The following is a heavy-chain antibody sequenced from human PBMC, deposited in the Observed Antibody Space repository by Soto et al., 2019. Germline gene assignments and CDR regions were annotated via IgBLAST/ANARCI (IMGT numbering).Heavy chain of an antibody. Sequence: ASVKVSCKASGYTFTSYGISWVRQAPGQGLEWMGWISAYNGNTNYAQKLQGRVTMTTDTSTSTAYMELRSLRSDDTAVYYCARDVSGSYYFASSYWGQGTLVTVSS. J-gene: IGHJ4*02. CDR1: GYTFTSYG. CDR2: ISAYNGNT. CDR3: ARDVSGSYYFASSY. V-gene: IGHV1-18*01. D-gene: IGHD1-26*01.